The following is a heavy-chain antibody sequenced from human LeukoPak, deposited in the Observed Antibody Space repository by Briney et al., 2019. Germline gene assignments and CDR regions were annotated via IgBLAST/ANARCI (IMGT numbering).Heavy chain of an antibody. D-gene: IGHD2-21*02. CDR2: INEGGSTI. CDR3: ARVEVGGDYSKFDY. V-gene: IGHV3-74*01. J-gene: IGHJ4*02. Sequence: GGSLRLSCAASGFTVSSNYMSWVRQAPGGGLVWVSRINEGGSTINYADSVKGRFTISRDNAKNTLSLQMNSLRAEDTAVYYCARVEVGGDYSKFDYWGQGTLVTVSS. CDR1: GFTVSSNY.